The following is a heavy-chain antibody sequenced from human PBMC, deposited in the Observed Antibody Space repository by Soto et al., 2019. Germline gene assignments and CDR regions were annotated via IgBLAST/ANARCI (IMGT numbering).Heavy chain of an antibody. V-gene: IGHV1-2*04. CDR2: INPNSGGT. J-gene: IGHJ3*02. D-gene: IGHD3-22*01. CDR1: GYTFTGYY. CDR3: ARMTYDSSGYSNITSDVFDI. Sequence: QVQLVQSGAEVKKPGASVKVSCKASGYTFTGYYMHWVRQAPGQGLEWMGWINPNSGGTNYAQKFQGWVTMTRDTSISTAYMELSRLRSDDTAVYYCARMTYDSSGYSNITSDVFDIWGQGTMVTVSS.